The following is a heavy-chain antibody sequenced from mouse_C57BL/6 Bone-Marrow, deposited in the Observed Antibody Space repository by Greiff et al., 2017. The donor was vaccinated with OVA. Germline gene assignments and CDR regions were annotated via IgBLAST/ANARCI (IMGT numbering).Heavy chain of an antibody. CDR1: GFTFSSYA. J-gene: IGHJ1*03. CDR3: ARSSYWYIDV. Sequence: EVQLVESGGGLVKPGGSLKLSCAASGFTFSSYALSWVRQTPEKRLEWVATISDGGSYTYYPDNVKGRFTISRDNAKNNLYLQMRHLESEDTAMYYCARSSYWYIDVWGTGTTVTVSS. CDR2: ISDGGSYT. V-gene: IGHV5-4*01.